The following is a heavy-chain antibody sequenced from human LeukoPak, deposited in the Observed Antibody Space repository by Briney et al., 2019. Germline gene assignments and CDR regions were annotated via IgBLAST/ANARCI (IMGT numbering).Heavy chain of an antibody. CDR2: IGTGGTPI. V-gene: IGHV3-11*01. J-gene: IGHJ4*02. Sequence: PGESPRLSCAASGFPFWDFYMSWIPPAPRKGPEWVSYIGTGGTPIDYADSVKSRFTISRDDAKSSLYLQMNNVRAKDTAFYYCARIYGGYWGQGALVSVSS. CDR3: ARIYGGY. D-gene: IGHD3-16*01. CDR1: GFPFWDFY.